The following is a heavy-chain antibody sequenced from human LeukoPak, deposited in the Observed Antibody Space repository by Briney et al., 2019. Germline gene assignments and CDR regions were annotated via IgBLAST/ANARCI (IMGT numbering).Heavy chain of an antibody. D-gene: IGHD3-22*01. CDR2: IYYSGTT. V-gene: IGHV4-39*01. Sequence: SETLSLTGPVSGGSISSSSYYWDWIRQPPGKGLEWIGTIYYSGTTYYNPSLKSRVTISVDTSRNQFSLKLSSVTATDTAVYYCARMIGDDAFDIWGQGTMVTVSS. CDR1: GGSISSSSYY. J-gene: IGHJ3*02. CDR3: ARMIGDDAFDI.